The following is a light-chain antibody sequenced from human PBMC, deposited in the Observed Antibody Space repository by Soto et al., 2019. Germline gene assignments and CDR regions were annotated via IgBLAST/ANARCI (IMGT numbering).Light chain of an antibody. CDR2: EVS. V-gene: IGLV2-14*01. J-gene: IGLJ2*01. CDR1: SSDVSAYNY. Sequence: QSALTQPASVSGSPGQSITISCTGTSSDVSAYNYVSWYQQHPGKAPKLMIFEVSDRPSGVSNRFSGSKSGNTASLTISGLQAEDEADYYCSSYTSSNTLVFGGGTMLTVL. CDR3: SSYTSSNTLV.